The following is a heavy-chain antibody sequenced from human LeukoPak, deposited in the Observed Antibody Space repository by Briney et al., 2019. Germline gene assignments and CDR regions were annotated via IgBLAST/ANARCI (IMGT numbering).Heavy chain of an antibody. Sequence: PGRSLRLPCAASGFTFSNYATHWVRQAPGKGLEWVAVISYDGSNKYYADSVKGRFTISRDNSRNTLYLQMNSLRAEDTAVYYCARDVSHDFWSGYPVYWGQGTLVTVSS. D-gene: IGHD3-3*01. V-gene: IGHV3-30-3*01. CDR3: ARDVSHDFWSGYPVY. CDR1: GFTFSNYA. CDR2: ISYDGSNK. J-gene: IGHJ4*02.